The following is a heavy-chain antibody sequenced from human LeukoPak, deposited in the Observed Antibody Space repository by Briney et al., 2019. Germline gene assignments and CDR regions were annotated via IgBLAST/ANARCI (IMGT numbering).Heavy chain of an antibody. Sequence: NSGGSLRLSCAASGFTFSDYYMSWIRQAPGKGLEWVSYISSSATTIYYADSVKGRFTISRDNAKNSLYLQMNNLRAEDTAVYYCARGGGYNAVDFWGQGTLVTVSS. CDR1: GFTFSDYY. D-gene: IGHD5-24*01. CDR2: ISSSATTI. J-gene: IGHJ4*02. CDR3: ARGGGYNAVDF. V-gene: IGHV3-11*01.